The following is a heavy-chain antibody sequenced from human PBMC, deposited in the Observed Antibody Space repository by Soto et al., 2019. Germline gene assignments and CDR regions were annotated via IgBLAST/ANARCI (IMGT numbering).Heavy chain of an antibody. CDR2: IYWDDDK. J-gene: IGHJ5*02. CDR1: DFSLTTSGVG. Sequence: QITLKESGPTQVKPTQTLTLTCTFSDFSLTTSGVGVGWFRQPPEEALERLALIYWDDDKRYNPSLETRLTIAKDPAKNRVVNKMTDVDAVDTATYYCANSLALGSDARGTLFDTWGKGTLVIVSS. V-gene: IGHV2-5*02. CDR3: ANSLALGSDARGTLFDT. D-gene: IGHD3-10*01.